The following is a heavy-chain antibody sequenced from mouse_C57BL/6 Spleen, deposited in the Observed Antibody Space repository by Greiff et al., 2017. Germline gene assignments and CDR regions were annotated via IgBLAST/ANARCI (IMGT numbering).Heavy chain of an antibody. J-gene: IGHJ1*03. CDR3: ARRSITTVVATDV. Sequence: QVQLQQPGTELVKPGASVKLSCKASGYTFTSYWMQWVKQRPGQGLEWIGEIDPSDSYTNYNQKFKGKATLTVYTSSSTAYMQLSSLTSEDSAVYYCARRSITTVVATDVWGTGTTVTVSS. CDR1: GYTFTSYW. V-gene: IGHV1-50*01. CDR2: IDPSDSYT. D-gene: IGHD1-1*01.